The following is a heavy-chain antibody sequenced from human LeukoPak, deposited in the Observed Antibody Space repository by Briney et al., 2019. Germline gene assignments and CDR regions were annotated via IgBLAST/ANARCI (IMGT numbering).Heavy chain of an antibody. Sequence: SETLSLTCAVSGGSISSGGYSWSWIRQPAGKGLEWIGRIYSSGSTNYSPSLKSRVTMSVDTSKNQFSLKLSSVTAADTAMYYCARDKFGHSSSGYLPASYNWFDPWGQGTLVTVSS. CDR1: GGSISSGGYS. CDR2: IYSSGST. V-gene: IGHV4-61*02. J-gene: IGHJ5*02. CDR3: ARDKFGHSSSGYLPASYNWFDP. D-gene: IGHD3-22*01.